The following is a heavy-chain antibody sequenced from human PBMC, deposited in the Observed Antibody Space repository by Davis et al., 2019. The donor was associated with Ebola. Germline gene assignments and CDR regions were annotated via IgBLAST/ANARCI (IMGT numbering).Heavy chain of an antibody. CDR2: IKQDGSEK. CDR3: ARRTAGITLSFYAMDV. CDR1: GFTFSSYW. J-gene: IGHJ6*02. D-gene: IGHD1-1*01. V-gene: IGHV3-7*01. Sequence: PGGSLRPSCAASGFTFSSYWMSWVRQAPGKGLEWVANIKQDGSEKYYVDSVKGRFTISRDNAKDSLFLQMDSLRAEDTAVYYCARRTAGITLSFYAMDVWGQGTTVTVSS.